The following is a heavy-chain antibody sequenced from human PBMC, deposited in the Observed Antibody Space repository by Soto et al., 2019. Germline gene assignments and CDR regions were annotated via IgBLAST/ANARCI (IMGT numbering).Heavy chain of an antibody. CDR1: GFTFSSYA. Sequence: PGGSLRLSCAASGFTFSSYAMHWVRQAPGKGLEWVAVISYDGSNKYYADSVKARFTISRDNSKNTLYLQMSSLRTEDTALYYCVKYKNYYDSSGPFDYWGQGTLVTVSS. V-gene: IGHV3-30*14. D-gene: IGHD3-22*01. CDR3: VKYKNYYDSSGPFDY. J-gene: IGHJ4*02. CDR2: ISYDGSNK.